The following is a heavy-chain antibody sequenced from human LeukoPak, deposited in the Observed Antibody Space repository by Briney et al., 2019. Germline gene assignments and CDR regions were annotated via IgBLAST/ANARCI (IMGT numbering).Heavy chain of an antibody. CDR3: TRDRGTYNWLDP. V-gene: IGHV3-73*01. Sequence: GGSLKLSCAASGFTLSDSAIHWVRQASGKGLEWAGLIDRPAKSYATAYGASVGGRFTISRDDSKNTAYLQMDSLKTEDTALYYCTRDRGTYNWLDPWGQGTLVTVSS. CDR1: GFTLSDSA. CDR2: IDRPAKSYAT. J-gene: IGHJ5*02. D-gene: IGHD1-26*01.